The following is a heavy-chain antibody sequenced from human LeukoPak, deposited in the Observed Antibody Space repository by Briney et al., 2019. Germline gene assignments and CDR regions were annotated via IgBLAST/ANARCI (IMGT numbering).Heavy chain of an antibody. CDR1: GFTFRSYA. J-gene: IGHJ4*02. D-gene: IGHD2-21*02. CDR3: ARESPACGEDCYFDY. V-gene: IGHV3-30-3*01. CDR2: ISYDGTNK. Sequence: PGRSLRLPCAASGFTFRSYAMHWVRQAPGKGLEWVAGISYDGTNKYYADSVKGRFTISRDNSKNTLYLQMNSLRTHDTAVYYCARESPACGEDCYFDYWGQGTLVTVSS.